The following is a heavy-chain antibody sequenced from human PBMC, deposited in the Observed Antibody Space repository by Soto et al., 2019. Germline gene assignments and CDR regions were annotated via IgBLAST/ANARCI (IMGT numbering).Heavy chain of an antibody. CDR3: ARGRGKTETT. CDR1: GGTFSSYA. V-gene: IGHV1-69*06. Sequence: QVQLVQSGAEVKEPGSSVKVYCRSSGGTFSSYAISWVRQAPGQGLEWMGGIVPLLASANYAEKFQGRVTITADRSTGTAYMELSSLRSDDTALYYCARGRGKTETTWGQGTLVTVSS. CDR2: IVPLLASA. J-gene: IGHJ5*02. D-gene: IGHD1-7*01.